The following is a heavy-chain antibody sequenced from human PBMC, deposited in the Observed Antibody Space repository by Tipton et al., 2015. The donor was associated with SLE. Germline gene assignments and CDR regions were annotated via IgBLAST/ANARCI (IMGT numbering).Heavy chain of an antibody. CDR3: ARGRLLRSVAFDI. D-gene: IGHD3-3*01. V-gene: IGHV4-34*01. Sequence: TLSLTCAVYGGSFSGYSWSWIRQPPGKGLEWIGEINHSGSTNYNPSLKSRVTISVDTSQNQLSLKLSSVTAADTAVYYCARGRLLRSVAFDIWGQGTMVTVSS. J-gene: IGHJ3*02. CDR2: INHSGST. CDR1: GGSFSGYS.